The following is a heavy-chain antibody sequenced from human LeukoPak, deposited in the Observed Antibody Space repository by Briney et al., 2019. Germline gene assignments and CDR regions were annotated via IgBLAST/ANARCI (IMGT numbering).Heavy chain of an antibody. J-gene: IGHJ4*02. D-gene: IGHD3-3*01. V-gene: IGHV4-34*01. CDR3: ARVYRIFGMSMGLAYYFDY. CDR2: INHSGST. CDR1: GGSFSGYY. Sequence: SETLSLTCALYGGSFSGYYWSWIRQPPGKGLEWIGEINHSGSTNYNPSLKSRVTISVDTSKNQFSLKLSSVTAADTAVYYCARVYRIFGMSMGLAYYFDYWGQGTLVTVSS.